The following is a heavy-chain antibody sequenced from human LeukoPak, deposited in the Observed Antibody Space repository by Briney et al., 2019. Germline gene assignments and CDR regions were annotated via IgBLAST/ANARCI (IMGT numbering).Heavy chain of an antibody. V-gene: IGHV4-34*01. CDR3: ARDVPWFDP. D-gene: IGHD2-2*01. CDR1: GGSFSGYY. J-gene: IGHJ5*02. Sequence: PSETLSLTCAVYGGSFSGYYWSWIRQPPGKGLEWIGEINHSGSTNYNPSLKSRVTISVDTSKNQFSLKLSSVTAADTAVYYCARDVPWFDPWGQGTLVTVSS. CDR2: INHSGST.